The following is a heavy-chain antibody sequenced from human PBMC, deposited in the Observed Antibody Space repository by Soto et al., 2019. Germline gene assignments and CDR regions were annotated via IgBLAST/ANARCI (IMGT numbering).Heavy chain of an antibody. Sequence: PGESLKISCKGSGYSFTSYWIGWVRQMPGKGLEWMGIIYPGDSDTRYSPSFQGQVTISAHKSISTAYLQWSSLKASDTAMYYCASHLVAARPPTPENYYYYMDVWGKGTTVTVSS. CDR2: IYPGDSDT. D-gene: IGHD6-13*01. V-gene: IGHV5-51*01. CDR3: ASHLVAARPPTPENYYYYMDV. J-gene: IGHJ6*03. CDR1: GYSFTSYW.